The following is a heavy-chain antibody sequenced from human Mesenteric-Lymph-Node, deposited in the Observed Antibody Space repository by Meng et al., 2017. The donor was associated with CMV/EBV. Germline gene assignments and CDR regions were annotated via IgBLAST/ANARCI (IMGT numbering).Heavy chain of an antibody. Sequence: GGSLRLSCAASGFTFSTYALHWVRQAPGKGLEWVAVVSYDGNNKYYADSVKGRFTISRDNFKNTLYLQMNGLRVEDTAVYYCARDRRRGGGATTLNSWGQGALVTVSS. CDR3: ARDRRRGGGATTLNS. D-gene: IGHD1-26*01. CDR1: GFTFSTYA. J-gene: IGHJ4*02. CDR2: VSYDGNNK. V-gene: IGHV3-30-3*01.